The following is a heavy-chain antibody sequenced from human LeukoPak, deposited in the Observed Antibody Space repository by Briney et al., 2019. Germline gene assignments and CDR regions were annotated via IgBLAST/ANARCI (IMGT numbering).Heavy chain of an antibody. Sequence: SETLSLTCTVSGGSISSSSYYWGWIRQPPGKGLEWIGSIYHTGRTHYNPSLKSRVTISVDTSKNQFSLKLSSVTAADTAVYYCARDSGIAADSPWGQGTLVTVSS. D-gene: IGHD6-13*01. CDR3: ARDSGIAADSP. CDR1: GGSISSSSYY. J-gene: IGHJ4*02. CDR2: IYHTGRT. V-gene: IGHV4-39*07.